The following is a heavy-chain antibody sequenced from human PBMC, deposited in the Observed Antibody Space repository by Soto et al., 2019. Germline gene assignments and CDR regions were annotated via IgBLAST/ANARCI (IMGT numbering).Heavy chain of an antibody. D-gene: IGHD3-10*01. Sequence: ASVKVSCKASGYTFTGYYMHWVRQAPGQGLEWMGWINPNSGGTNYAQKFQGWVTMTRDTSFSTAYMELSRLRSDDTAVYYCARGGSGSYYYYYYMDVWGKGTTVTSP. CDR1: GYTFTGYY. CDR2: INPNSGGT. CDR3: ARGGSGSYYYYYYMDV. J-gene: IGHJ6*03. V-gene: IGHV1-2*04.